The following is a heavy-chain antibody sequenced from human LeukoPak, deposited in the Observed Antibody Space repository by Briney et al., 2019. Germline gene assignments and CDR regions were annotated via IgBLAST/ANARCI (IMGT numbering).Heavy chain of an antibody. D-gene: IGHD3-10*01. V-gene: IGHV4-59*08. CDR2: IYYSGST. Sequence: PSETLSLTCAVYGGSFSGYYWSWIRQPPGKGLEWIGYIYYSGSTNYNPSLKSRVTISVDTSKSQFSLKLSSVTAADTAVYYCARHVYGSGQYNWFDPWGQGTLVTVSS. J-gene: IGHJ5*02. CDR3: ARHVYGSGQYNWFDP. CDR1: GGSFSGYY.